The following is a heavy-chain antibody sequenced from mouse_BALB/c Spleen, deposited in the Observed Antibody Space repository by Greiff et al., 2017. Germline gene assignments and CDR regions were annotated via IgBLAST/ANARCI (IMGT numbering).Heavy chain of an antibody. V-gene: IGHV5-12-2*01. CDR2: ISNGGGST. J-gene: IGHJ3*01. Sequence: EVHLVESGGGLVQPGGSLKLSCAASGFTFSSYTMSWVRQTPEKRLEWVAYISNGGGSTYYPDTVKGRFTISRDNAKNTLYRQMSSLKSEDTAMYYWARQEGETSNWDETWFAYWGQGTLVTVSA. CDR1: GFTFSSYT. CDR3: ARQEGETSNWDETWFAY. D-gene: IGHD4-1*01.